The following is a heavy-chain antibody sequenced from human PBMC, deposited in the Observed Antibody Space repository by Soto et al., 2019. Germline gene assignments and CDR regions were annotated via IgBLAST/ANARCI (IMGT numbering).Heavy chain of an antibody. Sequence: PSQTLSLTCAISGDSVSRNSAAWHWIRPSPSRGLEWLGRTYYRSKWYNDYAVSVKSRISINPDTSKNQFSLQLNSVTPEDTAVYYCARAPGGIDAFDIWGQGTMVTVSS. CDR1: GDSVSRNSAA. CDR2: TYYRSKWYN. J-gene: IGHJ3*02. V-gene: IGHV6-1*01. D-gene: IGHD3-16*01. CDR3: ARAPGGIDAFDI.